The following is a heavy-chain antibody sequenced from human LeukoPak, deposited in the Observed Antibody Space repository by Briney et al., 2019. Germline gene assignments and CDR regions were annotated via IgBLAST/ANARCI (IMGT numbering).Heavy chain of an antibody. V-gene: IGHV3-74*01. CDR3: TREKGYYVSSGYYRDAFDI. Sequence: PGGSLSLSCAASGVTISSYYMHSVRHAPRKGLVWVLGINSHGGSTSYTHSVKGRFTISRDNAKNTLYLQLNRLRAEDTAVYYCTREKGYYVSSGYYRDAFDIWGQGTKVTASS. D-gene: IGHD3-22*01. CDR2: INSHGGST. J-gene: IGHJ3*02. CDR1: GVTISSYY.